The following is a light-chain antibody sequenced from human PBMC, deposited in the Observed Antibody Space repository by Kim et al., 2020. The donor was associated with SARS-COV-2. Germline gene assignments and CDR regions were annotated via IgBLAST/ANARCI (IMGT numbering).Light chain of an antibody. V-gene: IGKV1-16*02. CDR1: QDISNS. CDR3: QQYKSYPIT. CDR2: DAS. Sequence: DIQMTQSPSSLSASVGDRVTITCRASQDISNSLGWFQLKPGKAPKSLIFDASSLQSGVPSKFSGSGSGTDFTLTISSLQPEDFATYYCQQYKSYPITFGGGTKVDIK. J-gene: IGKJ4*01.